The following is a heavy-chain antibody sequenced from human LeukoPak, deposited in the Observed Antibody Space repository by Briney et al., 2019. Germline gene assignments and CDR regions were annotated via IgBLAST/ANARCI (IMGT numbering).Heavy chain of an antibody. Sequence: GGSLRLSCAACGFTFSSYSMNWVRQAPGKGLEWVSSISSSSYIYYADSVKGRFTISRDNAKNSLYLQMNSLRAEDTAVYYCARDYTGLNWFDPWGQGTLVIVSS. V-gene: IGHV3-21*01. CDR3: ARDYTGLNWFDP. CDR2: ISSSSYI. CDR1: GFTFSSYS. D-gene: IGHD3-16*01. J-gene: IGHJ5*02.